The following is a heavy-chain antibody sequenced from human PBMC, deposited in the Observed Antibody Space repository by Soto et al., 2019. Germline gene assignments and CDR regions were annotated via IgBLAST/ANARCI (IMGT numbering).Heavy chain of an antibody. J-gene: IGHJ5*02. Sequence: PSETLSLTCTVSGGSISSSSYYWGWIRQPPGKGLEWIGSIYYSGSTYYNPSLKSRVTISVDTSKNQFSLKLSSVTAADTAVYYCATSPDHCSGGSCYWLHPCRKRTLVTVSS. CDR1: GGSISSSSYY. CDR3: ATSPDHCSGGSCYWLHP. D-gene: IGHD2-15*01. CDR2: IYYSGST. V-gene: IGHV4-39*01.